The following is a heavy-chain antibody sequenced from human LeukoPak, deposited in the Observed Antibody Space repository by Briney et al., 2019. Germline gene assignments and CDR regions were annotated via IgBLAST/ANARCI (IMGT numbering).Heavy chain of an antibody. CDR2: ISGSGGST. J-gene: IGHJ4*02. Sequence: GGSLRLSCAASGFTFSSYAMSWVRQAPGKGLEWVSAISGSGGSTYYADSVKGRFTIYRDNSKNTLYLQMESLSSEDTAVYYCAKDLGSSIFDYWGQGTLVTVSS. CDR3: AKDLGSSIFDY. D-gene: IGHD1-26*01. CDR1: GFTFSSYA. V-gene: IGHV3-23*01.